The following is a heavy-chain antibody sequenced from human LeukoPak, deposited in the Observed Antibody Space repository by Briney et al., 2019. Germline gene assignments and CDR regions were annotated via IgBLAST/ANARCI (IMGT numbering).Heavy chain of an antibody. V-gene: IGHV4-39*01. CDR1: GGSISSSSYY. CDR2: IYYSGST. D-gene: IGHD2-21*02. Sequence: PSDTLSLTCTVSGGSISSSSYYWGWIRQPPGKGLEWIGSIYYSGSTYYNPSLKSRVTISVDTSKNQFSLKLSSVTAADTAVYYCARPGRRDYYFDYWGQGTLVTVSS. CDR3: ARPGRRDYYFDY. J-gene: IGHJ4*02.